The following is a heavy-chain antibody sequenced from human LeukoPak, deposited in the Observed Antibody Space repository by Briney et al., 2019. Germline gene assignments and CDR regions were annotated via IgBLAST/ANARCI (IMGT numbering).Heavy chain of an antibody. V-gene: IGHV3-7*01. D-gene: IGHD4-17*01. CDR3: ARDQAKLRYYFDY. CDR1: GFTFSNYW. Sequence: GGSLRLSCAASGFTFSNYWMSWVRQAPGKGLDWVANINQDGSEKYYVHSVRGRFTISRDNSKNTLYPQMNSLRAEDTAVYYCARDQAKLRYYFDYWGQGTLVTVSS. CDR2: INQDGSEK. J-gene: IGHJ4*02.